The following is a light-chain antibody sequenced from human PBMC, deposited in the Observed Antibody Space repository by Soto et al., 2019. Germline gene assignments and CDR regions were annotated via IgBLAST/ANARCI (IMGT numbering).Light chain of an antibody. CDR1: QSINSW. CDR2: KAS. V-gene: IGKV1-5*03. CDR3: QQENIVALIT. Sequence: DIQMTQSPSTLSASVGDRVPITCRASQSINSWLAWYQQKPGKAPKLLIYKASTLESGVPSRFSGSGAGTEFTLTISSLQPDDLATYYCQQENIVALITFGGGTKVDIK. J-gene: IGKJ4*01.